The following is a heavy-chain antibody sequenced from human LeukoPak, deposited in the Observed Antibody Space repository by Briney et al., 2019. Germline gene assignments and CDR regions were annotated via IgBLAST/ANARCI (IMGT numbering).Heavy chain of an antibody. V-gene: IGHV1-46*02. J-gene: IGHJ3*02. Sequence: ASVKVSCKASGYTFNHFYMHWVRQAPGQGLEWMGRINPSGGSTSYAQKFQGRVTMTRDTSTSTVYMDLSSLRSEDTAVYYCAREKRWFGELGKNDAFDIRGQGTMVTVSS. CDR2: INPSGGST. CDR3: AREKRWFGELGKNDAFDI. CDR1: GYTFNHFY. D-gene: IGHD3-10*01.